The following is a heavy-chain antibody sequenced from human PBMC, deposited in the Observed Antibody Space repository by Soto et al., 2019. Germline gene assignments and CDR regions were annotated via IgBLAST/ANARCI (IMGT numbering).Heavy chain of an antibody. Sequence: GGSLRLSCAASGFTFSSYSMNWVRQAPGKGLEWVSSISSSSSYIYYADSVKGRFTISRDNAKNSLYLQMNSLRAEDTAVYYCARKLGRIEVAGTHYYYGMDVWGQGTTVTVSS. D-gene: IGHD6-19*01. CDR1: GFTFSSYS. J-gene: IGHJ6*02. V-gene: IGHV3-21*01. CDR2: ISSSSSYI. CDR3: ARKLGRIEVAGTHYYYGMDV.